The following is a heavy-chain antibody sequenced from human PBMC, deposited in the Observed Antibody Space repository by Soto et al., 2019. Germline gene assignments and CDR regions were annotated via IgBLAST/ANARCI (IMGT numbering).Heavy chain of an antibody. V-gene: IGHV3-33*01. CDR1: GFTFSSYG. J-gene: IGHJ4*02. D-gene: IGHD4-17*01. CDR3: ARASGGGYGGY. CDR2: IWYDGSNK. Sequence: QVQLVESGGGVVQPGRSLRLSCAASGFTFSSYGMHWVRQAPGKGLEWVAVIWYDGSNKYYADSVKGRFTISRDNSKNTLYLQMNSLRAEDTAVYYCARASGGGYGGYWGQGTLVTVSS.